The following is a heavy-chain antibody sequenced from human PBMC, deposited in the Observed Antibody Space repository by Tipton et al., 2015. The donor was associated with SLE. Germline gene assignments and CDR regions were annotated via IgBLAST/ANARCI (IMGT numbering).Heavy chain of an antibody. CDR3: ARERLGQWLAFDY. D-gene: IGHD6-19*01. V-gene: IGHV3-53*01. CDR2: IYSGGST. J-gene: IGHJ4*02. Sequence: LSLTCAVFGGSISSSNWWSWVRQPPGKGLEWVSVIYSGGSTNYADSVKGRFTISRDNSKNTLYLQMNSLRAEDTAVYYCARERLGQWLAFDYWGQGTLVTVSS. CDR1: GGSISSSNW.